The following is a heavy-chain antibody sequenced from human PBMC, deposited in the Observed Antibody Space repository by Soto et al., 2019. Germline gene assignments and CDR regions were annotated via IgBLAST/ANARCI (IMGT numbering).Heavy chain of an antibody. CDR2: ISYDGSNK. CDR1: GFTFSNYG. Sequence: GGSLRLSCAASGFTFSNYGMHWVRQAPGKGLEWVAVISYDGSNKYYADSVKGRFNISRDNSKNTLYLQMNSLRAEDTAVYYCAKDLGSGSYLFDAFDIWGQGTMVTVSS. J-gene: IGHJ3*02. D-gene: IGHD1-26*01. CDR3: AKDLGSGSYLFDAFDI. V-gene: IGHV3-30*18.